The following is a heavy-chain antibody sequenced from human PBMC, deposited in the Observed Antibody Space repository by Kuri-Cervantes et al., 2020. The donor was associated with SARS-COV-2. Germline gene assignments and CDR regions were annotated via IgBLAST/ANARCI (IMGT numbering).Heavy chain of an antibody. Sequence: ASVKVSCKASGYNFNISGIHWVRQAPGQGLEWMGWISGYNGNTNYAQNFQGRVTMTTDTSTSTAYMELRSLRSDDTAVYYCVRGGTVSLFDYWGQGALVTVSS. CDR2: ISGYNGNT. V-gene: IGHV1-18*04. CDR1: GYNFNISG. D-gene: IGHD1-1*01. J-gene: IGHJ4*02. CDR3: VRGGTVSLFDY.